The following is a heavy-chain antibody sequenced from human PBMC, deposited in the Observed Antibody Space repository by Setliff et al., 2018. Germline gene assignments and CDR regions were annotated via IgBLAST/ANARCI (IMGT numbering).Heavy chain of an antibody. V-gene: IGHV3-48*01. D-gene: IGHD3-22*01. CDR2: ISTSSGTR. J-gene: IGHJ6*03. CDR3: ARLALTGYDSSGYYYALEYYYYMDV. CDR1: GFSFSTYG. Sequence: GGSLRLSCVVSGFSFSTYGMTWVRQAPGKGLEWISYISTSSGTRYYADSAKGRFTISRDNANQSLYLQMNSLRAEDTAVYYCARLALTGYDSSGYYYALEYYYYMDVWGKGTTVTVSS.